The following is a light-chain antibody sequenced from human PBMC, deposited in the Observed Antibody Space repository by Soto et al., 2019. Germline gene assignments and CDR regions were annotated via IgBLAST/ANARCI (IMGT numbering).Light chain of an antibody. V-gene: IGLV1-40*01. CDR3: QSYDSSLSGYV. CDR1: SSNIGAGYE. J-gene: IGLJ1*01. CDR2: ENN. Sequence: QSVLTQPPSVSEAPGQRVTISCTGSSSNIGAGYEAHWYQQVPGTAPKLLIYENNNRPSGVPDRFSGSKSGTSASLAITGVQAEHVAEYYCQSYDSSLSGYVFGTGTKLTVL.